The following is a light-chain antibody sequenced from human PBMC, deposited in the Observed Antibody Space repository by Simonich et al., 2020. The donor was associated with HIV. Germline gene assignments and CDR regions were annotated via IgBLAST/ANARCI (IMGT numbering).Light chain of an antibody. Sequence: DIVMTQSPNSLAVSLGERDTINSKSSPSVLYSSNNKNYLALYQQKPGQPPKLRIYWESTRESGVPDRFSGSGSGTEFSLTISSLQAEDVAVYYCQQYYSTPGTFGQGTKLEIK. CDR3: QQYYSTPGT. CDR2: WES. V-gene: IGKV4-1*01. CDR1: PSVLYSSNNKNY. J-gene: IGKJ2*01.